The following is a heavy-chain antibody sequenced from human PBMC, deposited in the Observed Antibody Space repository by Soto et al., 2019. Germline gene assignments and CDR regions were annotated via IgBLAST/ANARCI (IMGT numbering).Heavy chain of an antibody. Sequence: GGSLRLSCAASGFTFSSYWMSWVRQAPGKGLEWVANIKQDGSEKYYVDSVKGRFTISRDNAKNSLYLQMNSLRAEDTAVYYCARVLRTGDSVFDYWGQGTLVTVSS. J-gene: IGHJ4*02. CDR1: GFTFSSYW. CDR3: ARVLRTGDSVFDY. CDR2: IKQDGSEK. V-gene: IGHV3-7*03. D-gene: IGHD7-27*01.